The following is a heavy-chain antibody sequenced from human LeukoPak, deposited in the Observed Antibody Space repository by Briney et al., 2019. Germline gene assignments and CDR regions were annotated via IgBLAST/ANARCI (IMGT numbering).Heavy chain of an antibody. CDR2: IYYSGST. D-gene: IGHD3-3*01. J-gene: IGHJ4*02. CDR3: ARDQYDFWSGYYKGEDY. V-gene: IGHV4-39*07. Sequence: PSETLSLTCTVSGGSISSSSYYWGWIRQPPGKGLEWIGSIYYSGSTYYNPSLKSRVTISVDTSKNQFSLKLSSVTAADTAVYYCARDQYDFWSGYYKGEDYWGQGTLVTVSS. CDR1: GGSISSSSYY.